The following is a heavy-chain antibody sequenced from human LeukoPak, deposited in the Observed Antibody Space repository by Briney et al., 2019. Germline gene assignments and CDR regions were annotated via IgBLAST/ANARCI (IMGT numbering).Heavy chain of an antibody. CDR1: GFTFSICR. V-gene: IGHV3-21*01. J-gene: IGHJ4*02. CDR2: IISSSKYI. CDR3: ARGQVWYQLLYDYFDS. D-gene: IGHD2-2*02. Sequence: PGGPLRLSGTASGFTFSICRMNWFRQPPGKGREGVQSIISSSKYIFYADSVKGRFTISRDNSKNTLYLQMNSLRAEDTAVYYCARGQVWYQLLYDYFDSWGQGTLVTVSS.